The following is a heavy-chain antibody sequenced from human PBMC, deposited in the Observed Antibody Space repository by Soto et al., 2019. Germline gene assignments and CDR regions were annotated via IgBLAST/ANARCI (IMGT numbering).Heavy chain of an antibody. D-gene: IGHD3-22*01. J-gene: IGHJ4*02. Sequence: GGSLRLSCAASGFTVSTYYMNWVRQAPGKGLEWVSVIYSGGTTYYADSVKGRFTISRDNSKNTLYLQMNSLRAEDTAVYYCAKGALDYYDSSGYYSDYWGQGTLVTV. CDR1: GFTVSTYY. CDR3: AKGALDYYDSSGYYSDY. V-gene: IGHV3-53*05. CDR2: IYSGGTT.